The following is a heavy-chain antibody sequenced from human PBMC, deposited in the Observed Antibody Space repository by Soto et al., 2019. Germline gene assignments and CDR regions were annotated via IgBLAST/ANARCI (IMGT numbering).Heavy chain of an antibody. Sequence: QVQLGESGGGVVQPGRSLRLSCAASGFTVSNYGMHWVRQAPGKGLEWVAVIWYDGSNKYYADSVKGRFTISRDNSKNTLYLQMNSLRAEDTAVYYCAREDYGDSHDYWGQGTLVTVSS. CDR1: GFTVSNYG. D-gene: IGHD4-17*01. CDR3: AREDYGDSHDY. J-gene: IGHJ4*02. V-gene: IGHV3-33*01. CDR2: IWYDGSNK.